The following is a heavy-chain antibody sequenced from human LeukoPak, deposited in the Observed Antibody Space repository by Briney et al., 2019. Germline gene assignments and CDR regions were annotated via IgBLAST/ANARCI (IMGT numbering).Heavy chain of an antibody. J-gene: IGHJ4*02. CDR3: ATSFWSGPSFIDY. V-gene: IGHV3-21*01. Sequence: PGGSLRLSCAASGVTFSSYSINSGRQAPGKGLEWVSSITGSSIYIYYADSVKGRFTISRDNAKNSLYLQMNSLRAEDTAVYYFATSFWSGPSFIDYWGQGTLVTVSS. CDR2: ITGSSIYI. D-gene: IGHD3-3*01. CDR1: GVTFSSYS.